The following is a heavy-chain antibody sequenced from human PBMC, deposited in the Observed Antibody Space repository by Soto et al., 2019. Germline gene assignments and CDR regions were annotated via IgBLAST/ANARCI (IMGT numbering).Heavy chain of an antibody. V-gene: IGHV3-74*01. CDR1: GFTFSSYW. CDR3: ASSRGAYYYGSGSYRFDP. CDR2: INSDGSST. D-gene: IGHD3-10*01. J-gene: IGHJ5*02. Sequence: GGSLRLSCAASGFTFSSYWMHWVRQAPGKGLVWVSRINSDGSSTSYADSVKGRFTISRDNAKNTLYLQMNSLRAEDTAVYYCASSRGAYYYGSGSYRFDPWGQGTLVTVSS.